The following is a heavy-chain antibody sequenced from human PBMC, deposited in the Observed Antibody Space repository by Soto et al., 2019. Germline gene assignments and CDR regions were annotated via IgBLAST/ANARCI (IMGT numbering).Heavy chain of an antibody. CDR1: EGTFNSYA. Sequence: QAQVVQSGAEVRKPGSSVKLSCKASEGTFNSYAIAWVRQAPGQGLEWMGGIIPYYNTLKYAQKFQDRVTITADDSTNTISMELSSLRTDDTAVYFCASGASRWYPYFFDSWAQGTLVTVSS. J-gene: IGHJ4*02. V-gene: IGHV1-69*01. CDR2: IIPYYNTL. CDR3: ASGASRWYPYFFDS. D-gene: IGHD6-13*01.